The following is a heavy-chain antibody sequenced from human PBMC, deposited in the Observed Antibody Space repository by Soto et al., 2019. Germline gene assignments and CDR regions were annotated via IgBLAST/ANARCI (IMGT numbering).Heavy chain of an antibody. CDR2: ISSNGGST. J-gene: IGHJ6*03. V-gene: IGHV3-64*01. CDR1: GFTFSSYA. D-gene: IGHD1-7*01. Sequence: VQLVESGGGLVQPGGSLRLSCAASGFTFSSYAMHWVRQAPGKGLEYVSAISSNGGSTYYANSVKGRFTISRDNSKNTLYLQMGSLRAEDMAVYYCARDKIITGTRDYYYYYMDVWGKGTTVTVSS. CDR3: ARDKIITGTRDYYYYYMDV.